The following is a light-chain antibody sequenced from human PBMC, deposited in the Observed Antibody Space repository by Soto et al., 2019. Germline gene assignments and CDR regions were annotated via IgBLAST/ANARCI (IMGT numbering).Light chain of an antibody. CDR2: GAS. V-gene: IGKV3D-15*01. CDR1: QSVSSN. CDR3: QQYNNWPPFT. Sequence: EIVMTQSPATLSVSPGERATLSCRASQSVSSNLAWYQQKPCQAPRLLIYGASIRATGIPARFSGSGSGTEFTLTIRSLQSEDFAVYYCQQYNNWPPFTFGPGTKVDIK. J-gene: IGKJ3*01.